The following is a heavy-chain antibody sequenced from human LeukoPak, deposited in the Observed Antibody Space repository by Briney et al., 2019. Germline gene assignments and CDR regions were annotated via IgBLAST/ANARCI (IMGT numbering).Heavy chain of an antibody. Sequence: PGRSLRLSCAASGFTLSSYGMHWVRQAPGKGLEWVAVISYSGSNKYYADSVKGRFTISRDNYKYMQYLQMNSLSAEATAVSYCAKENVVGGYYSNDFGGKG. J-gene: IGHJ6*04. CDR3: AKENVVGGYYSNDF. CDR1: GFTLSSYG. D-gene: IGHD1-26*01. CDR2: ISYSGSNK. V-gene: IGHV3-30*18.